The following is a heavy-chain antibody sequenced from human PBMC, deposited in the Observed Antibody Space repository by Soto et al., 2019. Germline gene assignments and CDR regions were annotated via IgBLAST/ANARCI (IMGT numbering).Heavy chain of an antibody. CDR2: ISSNGGST. CDR3: ARGDCSSTSCYAHILDD. V-gene: IGHV3-64*01. Sequence: EVQLVESGGGLVQPGGSLRLSCAASGFTFSSYAMHWVRQAPGKGLEYVSAISSNGGSTYYANSVKGRFTISRDNSKNTLYLQMGSLRAEDMAVYYCARGDCSSTSCYAHILDDWGQGTLVTVSS. D-gene: IGHD2-2*01. J-gene: IGHJ4*02. CDR1: GFTFSSYA.